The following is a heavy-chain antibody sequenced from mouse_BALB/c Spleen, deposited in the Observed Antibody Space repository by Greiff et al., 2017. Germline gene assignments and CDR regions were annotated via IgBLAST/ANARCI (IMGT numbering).Heavy chain of an antibody. CDR3: ARVGSRPRGDFDY. D-gene: IGHD3-1*01. J-gene: IGHJ2*01. V-gene: IGHV3-2*02. CDR2: ISYSGST. CDR1: GYSITSDYA. Sequence: EVQRVESGPGLVKPSQSLSLTCTVTGYSITSDYAWNWIRQFPGNKLEWMGYISYSGSTSYNPSLKSRISITRDTSKNQFFLQLNSVTTEDTATYYCARVGSRPRGDFDYWGQGTTLTVSS.